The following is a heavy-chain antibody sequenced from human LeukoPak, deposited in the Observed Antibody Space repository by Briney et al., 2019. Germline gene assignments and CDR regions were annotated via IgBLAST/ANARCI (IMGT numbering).Heavy chain of an antibody. CDR1: GFTFSSYG. D-gene: IGHD3-10*01. J-gene: IGHJ6*04. V-gene: IGHV3-30*18. CDR2: ISYDGSNK. CDR3: AKDVRDGAGFVYYGMEV. Sequence: GGSLRLSCAASGFTFSSYGMHWVRQAPGKGLEWVAVISYDGSNKYYADSVKGRFTISRDNSKNTLYLQMNSLRAEDTAVYYWAKDVRDGAGFVYYGMEVWGKGTTVTVSS.